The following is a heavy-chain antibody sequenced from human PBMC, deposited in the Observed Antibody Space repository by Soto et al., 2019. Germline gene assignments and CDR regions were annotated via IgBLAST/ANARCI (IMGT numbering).Heavy chain of an antibody. V-gene: IGHV3-48*01. CDR3: ARLPKGSLVTA. Sequence: LVESGGGLVYPGGSLTLSCVGSGFRFSEHSMNWVRQAPGKGLQWVSYISSSSDSTYYADPVKGRFTVSRDNAKNALFLQMNSLGGDDTATYYCARLPKGSLVTAWGQGVRVTVSS. CDR2: ISSSSDST. D-gene: IGHD2-21*02. CDR1: GFRFSEHS. J-gene: IGHJ4*02.